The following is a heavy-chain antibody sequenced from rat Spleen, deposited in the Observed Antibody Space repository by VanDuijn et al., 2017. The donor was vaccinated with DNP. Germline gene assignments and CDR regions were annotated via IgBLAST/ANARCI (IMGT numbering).Heavy chain of an antibody. CDR3: TREREPNNNPYYFDC. CDR1: GFSLTTNG. Sequence: QVQLKESGPGLVQPSQTLSLTCTVSGFSLTTNGISWVRQFPGKGPEWIAAISRGGNTYYNSALKSRLSISRDTSQSQVFLRMNSLQTEDTAIYFCTREREPNNNPYYFDCWGQGVMVTVSS. CDR2: ISRGGNT. D-gene: IGHD1-10*01. V-gene: IGHV2S12*01. J-gene: IGHJ2*01.